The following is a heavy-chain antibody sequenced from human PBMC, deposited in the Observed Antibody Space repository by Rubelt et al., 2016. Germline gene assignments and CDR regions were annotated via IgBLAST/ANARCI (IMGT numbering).Heavy chain of an antibody. D-gene: IGHD5-12*01. CDR3: ARGNSGYDYGLDY. CDR1: GYTFTGYY. CDR2: INPNSGGK. J-gene: IGHJ4*02. Sequence: QVQLVQSGAEVKKPGASVKVSCKASGYTFTGYYMHWVRQAPGQGLEWMGWINPNSGGKKYAQKFQGRVTMTRDTSVSTAYMELSRLTSDDTAVYYCARGNSGYDYGLDYWGQGTLVTVSS. V-gene: IGHV1-2*02.